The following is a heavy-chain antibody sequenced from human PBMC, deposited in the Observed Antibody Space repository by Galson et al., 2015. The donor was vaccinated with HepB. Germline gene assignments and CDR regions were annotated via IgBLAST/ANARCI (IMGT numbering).Heavy chain of an antibody. CDR2: LITIFGTP. J-gene: IGHJ4*02. D-gene: IGHD1-26*01. Sequence: SVKVSCKASGGSFGNYAIHWVRQAPGQGLEWMGGLITIFGTPNYAQKFQGRVAISADIFTKTTYLEMSSLRPDDSAVYYCATGATTGTYYTPFDYWGQGTLVTFSS. V-gene: IGHV1-69*06. CDR1: GGSFGNYA. CDR3: ATGATTGTYYTPFDY.